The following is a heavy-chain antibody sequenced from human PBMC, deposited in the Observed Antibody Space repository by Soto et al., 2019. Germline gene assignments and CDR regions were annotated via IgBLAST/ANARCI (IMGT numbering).Heavy chain of an antibody. Sequence: QVQLQESGPGLVKPAETLSLSCTVSGGSINNYYWSWIRQPPGKGLEWIGYIYYSGTTSYNPSLNSRVTMSVDRSKNQFSLKVNSVTAADTAVYYGARESYYGSGATVVAYWGQGTLVTVSS. CDR2: IYYSGTT. V-gene: IGHV4-59*01. D-gene: IGHD3-10*01. J-gene: IGHJ4*02. CDR1: GGSINNYY. CDR3: ARESYYGSGATVVAY.